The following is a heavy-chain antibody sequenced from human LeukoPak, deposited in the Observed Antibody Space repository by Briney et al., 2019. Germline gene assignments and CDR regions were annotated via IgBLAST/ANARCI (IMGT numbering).Heavy chain of an antibody. Sequence: ASMKVSCKASGYTFTSYDIDWVRQATGQGLEWMGWMNPNSGNTGYAQKFQGRVTITRNTSISTAYMELSSLRSEDTAVYYCARVRYYDSSGYYLDYWGQGTLVTVSS. D-gene: IGHD3-22*01. V-gene: IGHV1-8*03. CDR1: GYTFTSYD. J-gene: IGHJ4*02. CDR3: ARVRYYDSSGYYLDY. CDR2: MNPNSGNT.